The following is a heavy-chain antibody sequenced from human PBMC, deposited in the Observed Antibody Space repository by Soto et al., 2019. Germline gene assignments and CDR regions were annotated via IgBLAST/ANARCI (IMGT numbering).Heavy chain of an antibody. J-gene: IGHJ4*02. D-gene: IGHD3-22*01. CDR3: AKNRYYYDSSGYYYPDY. CDR2: ISGSGGST. Sequence: GGSLRLSCAASGFTFSSYGMSWVRQAPGKGLEWVSAISGSGGSTYYADSVKGRFTISRDNSKNTLYLQMNSLRAEDTAVYYCAKNRYYYDSSGYYYPDYWGQGTLVTVSS. CDR1: GFTFSSYG. V-gene: IGHV3-23*01.